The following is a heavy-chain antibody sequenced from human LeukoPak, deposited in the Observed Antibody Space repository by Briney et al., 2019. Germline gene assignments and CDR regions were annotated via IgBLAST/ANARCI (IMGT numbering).Heavy chain of an antibody. J-gene: IGHJ4*02. V-gene: IGHV4-34*01. CDR3: ANLSRRSTPSEGY. Sequence: SETLSLTCAVYGVSFSGYYWSWIRQPPGKGLEWIGEINHSGSTNYNPSLKSRVTISVDTSKNQFSLKLSSVTAADTAVYYCANLSRRSTPSEGYWGQGTLVTVSS. D-gene: IGHD4-23*01. CDR1: GVSFSGYY. CDR2: INHSGST.